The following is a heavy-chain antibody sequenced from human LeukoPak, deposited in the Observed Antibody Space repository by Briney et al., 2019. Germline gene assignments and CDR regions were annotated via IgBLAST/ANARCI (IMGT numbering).Heavy chain of an antibody. Sequence: GGSLKLSCAASGFTFSGSAMHWARQASGKGLEWVGRIRSKANSYATAYAASVKGRFTISRDDSKNTAYLQMNSLKTEDTAVYYCTRSRHSSSWYSYYHYMDVWGKGTTVTVSS. J-gene: IGHJ6*03. V-gene: IGHV3-73*01. CDR3: TRSRHSSSWYSYYHYMDV. D-gene: IGHD6-13*01. CDR1: GFTFSGSA. CDR2: IRSKANSYAT.